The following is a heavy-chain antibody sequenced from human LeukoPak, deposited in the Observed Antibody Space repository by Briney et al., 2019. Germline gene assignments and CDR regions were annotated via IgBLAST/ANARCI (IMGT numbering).Heavy chain of an antibody. V-gene: IGHV5-51*01. CDR1: GYSFSSHW. Sequence: GESLEISRKGSGYSFSSHWIDLVRQMPGKGMEWMGSIYPGDSDTRYSPSFQGQVSISADKSISTAYLQWSSLKASDTAMYYCARFLIAVAGTVKYFDLWGRGTLVTVSS. J-gene: IGHJ2*01. CDR3: ARFLIAVAGTVKYFDL. D-gene: IGHD6-19*01. CDR2: IYPGDSDT.